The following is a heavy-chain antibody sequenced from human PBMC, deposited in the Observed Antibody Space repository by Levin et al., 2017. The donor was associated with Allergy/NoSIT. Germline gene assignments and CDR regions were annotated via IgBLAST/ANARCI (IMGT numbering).Heavy chain of an antibody. CDR1: GFTFDDYG. D-gene: IGHD6-19*01. CDR2: INWNGGST. Sequence: PGGSLRLSCAASGFTFDDYGMSWVRQAPGKGLEWVSGINWNGGSTGYADSVKGRFTISRDNAKNSLYLQMNSLRAEDTALYYCARDLGSIAVAGESDYWGQGTLVTVSS. V-gene: IGHV3-20*04. CDR3: ARDLGSIAVAGESDY. J-gene: IGHJ4*02.